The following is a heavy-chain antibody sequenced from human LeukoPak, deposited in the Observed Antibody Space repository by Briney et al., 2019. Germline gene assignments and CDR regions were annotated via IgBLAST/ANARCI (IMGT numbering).Heavy chain of an antibody. CDR1: GFTFSDYY. CDR2: ISSSGSTI. D-gene: IGHD3-10*01. CDR3: ARDISMAMVRGVIPKDDY. V-gene: IGHV3-11*01. J-gene: IGHJ4*02. Sequence: GGSLRLSCAASGFTFSDYYMSWIRQAPGKGLEWGSYISSSGSTIYYADTVKGRFTISGDNAKDSLYLQMNSLRAEDTAVYYCARDISMAMVRGVIPKDDYWGQGTLVTVSS.